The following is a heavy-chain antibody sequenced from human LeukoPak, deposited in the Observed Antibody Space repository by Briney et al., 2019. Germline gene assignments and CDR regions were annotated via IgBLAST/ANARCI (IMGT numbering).Heavy chain of an antibody. CDR2: IYYSGST. CDR3: ARVRRRYCSSTSCYESYYYYGMDV. Sequence: SETLSLTCTVSGGSISSYYWSWIRQPPGKGLEWIGYIYYSGSTNYNPSLKSRVTISVDTSKNQFSLKLSSVTAADTAVYYCARVRRRYCSSTSCYESYYYYGMDVWGQGTTVTVSS. J-gene: IGHJ6*02. V-gene: IGHV4-59*01. D-gene: IGHD2-2*01. CDR1: GGSISSYY.